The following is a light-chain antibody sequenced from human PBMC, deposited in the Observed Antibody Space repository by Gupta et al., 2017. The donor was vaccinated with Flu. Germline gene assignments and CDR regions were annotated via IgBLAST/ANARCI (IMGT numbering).Light chain of an antibody. V-gene: IGKV1-39*01. Sequence: EIQVTQSSSSLAAIVGDRVTITCRASQSISSYLNWYQQKPGKAPKLLIYAASSLQSGVPSRFSGSGSGTDFTLTISSLQPEDFATYYCQQSYSTLMYTFGQGTKLEIK. CDR1: QSISSY. J-gene: IGKJ2*01. CDR3: QQSYSTLMYT. CDR2: AAS.